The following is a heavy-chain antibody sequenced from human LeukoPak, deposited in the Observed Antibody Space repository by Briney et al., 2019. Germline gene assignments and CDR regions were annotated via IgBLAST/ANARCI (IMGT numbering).Heavy chain of an antibody. CDR2: IYYSGST. Sequence: TSETLSLTCTVSGGSISSYYWSWIRQPPGKGLEWIGYIYYSGSTNYNPSLKSRVTISVDTSKNQFSLKLSSVTAADTAVYYCARLEDYCSGGSCLYYFDYWGQGTLVTVSS. J-gene: IGHJ4*02. CDR1: GGSISSYY. D-gene: IGHD2-15*01. V-gene: IGHV4-59*08. CDR3: ARLEDYCSGGSCLYYFDY.